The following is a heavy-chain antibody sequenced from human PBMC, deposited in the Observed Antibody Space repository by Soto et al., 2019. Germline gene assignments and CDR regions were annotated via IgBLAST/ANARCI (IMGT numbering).Heavy chain of an antibody. J-gene: IGHJ4*02. CDR2: IYYSGST. Sequence: QVQLQESGPGLVKPSETLSLTCTVSGGSISSYYWSWIRQPPGKGLEWIGYIYYSGSTNYNPSLKSRVTISVDTSKNQFSLKLSSVTAADTAVYYCASTVYYYDSSGYYYFSHFDYWGQGTLVTVSS. CDR1: GGSISSYY. V-gene: IGHV4-59*01. D-gene: IGHD3-22*01. CDR3: ASTVYYYDSSGYYYFSHFDY.